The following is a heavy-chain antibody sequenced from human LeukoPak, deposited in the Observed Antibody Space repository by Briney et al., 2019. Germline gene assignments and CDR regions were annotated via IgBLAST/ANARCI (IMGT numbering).Heavy chain of an antibody. CDR2: IYYSGST. Sequence: SETLSLTCTVSGGSISSSNYYWGWIRQPPGKGLEWIGSIYYSGSTYYNPSLKSRVTISVDTSKNQFSLKLNSVTAADTAVYYCARDRFCSGRSCYHFDYWGQGTLVTVSS. J-gene: IGHJ4*02. V-gene: IGHV4-39*07. CDR3: ARDRFCSGRSCYHFDY. D-gene: IGHD2-15*01. CDR1: GGSISSSNYY.